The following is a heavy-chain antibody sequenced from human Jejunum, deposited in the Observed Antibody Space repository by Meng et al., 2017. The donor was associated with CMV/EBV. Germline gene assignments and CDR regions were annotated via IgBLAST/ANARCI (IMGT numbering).Heavy chain of an antibody. CDR2: INSDGSST. V-gene: IGHV3-74*01. Sequence: SCAASGFTFSNYLMHWVRQAPGKGLVWVSRINSDGSSTTYADSVKGRLTISRDNAKNTLYLQMNSLRAEDTAVYYCARGIGESWGQGALVTVSS. J-gene: IGHJ4*02. D-gene: IGHD2/OR15-2a*01. CDR1: GFTFSNYL. CDR3: ARGIGES.